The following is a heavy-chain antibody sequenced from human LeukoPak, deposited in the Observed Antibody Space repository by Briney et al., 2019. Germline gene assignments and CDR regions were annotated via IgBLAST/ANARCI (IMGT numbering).Heavy chain of an antibody. V-gene: IGHV3-23*01. D-gene: IGHD3/OR15-3a*01. Sequence: PGGSLRLSCAASGFTFGTYDMSWVRQPPGKGLEWVSTLACLDSSCTEYYSDSVKGRFSISRDRSRSTLSLRLNSLRVEDTAVYYCVRDSEGSFDSWGQGTLVTVSS. CDR3: VRDSEGSFDS. CDR1: GFTFGTYD. J-gene: IGHJ4*02. CDR2: CLDSSCTE.